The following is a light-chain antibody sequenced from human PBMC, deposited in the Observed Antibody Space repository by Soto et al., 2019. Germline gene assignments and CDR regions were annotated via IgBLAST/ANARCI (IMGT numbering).Light chain of an antibody. CDR3: CSYAGTYTFSFV. J-gene: IGLJ1*01. V-gene: IGLV2-23*03. CDR2: EGS. Sequence: QSALNQPASVSGSPGQSITVSCTGTSRDIGSYNLVSWYQQHPGKAPKLMIYEGSKRPSGLSNRFSGSKSGNTASLTISGLQAEDEADYFCCSYAGTYTFSFVFGTGTKLTVL. CDR1: SRDIGSYNL.